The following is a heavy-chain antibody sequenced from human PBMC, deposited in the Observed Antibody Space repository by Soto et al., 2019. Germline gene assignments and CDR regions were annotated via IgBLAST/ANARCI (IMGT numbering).Heavy chain of an antibody. D-gene: IGHD3-10*01. CDR2: ISGSGGST. CDR3: AKSTITMVRGVIFKYYYYYYGMDV. CDR1: GFTFSSYA. V-gene: IGHV3-23*01. J-gene: IGHJ6*02. Sequence: PGGSLRLSCAASGFTFSSYAMSWVRQAPGKGLEWVSAISGSGGSTYYADSVKGRFTISRDNSKNTLYLQMNSLRAEDTAVYYCAKSTITMVRGVIFKYYYYYYGMDVWGQGTTVTVSS.